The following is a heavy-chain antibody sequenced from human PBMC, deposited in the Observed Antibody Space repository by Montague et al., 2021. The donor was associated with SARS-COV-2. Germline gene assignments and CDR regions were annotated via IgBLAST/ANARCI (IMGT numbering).Heavy chain of an antibody. CDR1: GGSISSGGYY. CDR2: IYYSGST. J-gene: IGHJ4*02. Sequence: TLSLTCTVSGGSISSGGYYWSWIRQHPGKGLEWIGYIYYSGSTYYNPSLKSRVTISVDTSKNQFSLKLGSVTAAATAVYYCARYCMVASRAPFAVDYWGQGTLVTVSS. V-gene: IGHV4-31*03. CDR3: ARYCMVASRAPFAVDY. D-gene: IGHD5-12*01.